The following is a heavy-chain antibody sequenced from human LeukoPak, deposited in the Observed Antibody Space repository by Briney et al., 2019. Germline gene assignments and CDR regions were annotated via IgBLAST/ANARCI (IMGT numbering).Heavy chain of an antibody. CDR3: ARGGGFDSSGYYSDLGVEDNDY. V-gene: IGHV1-18*01. D-gene: IGHD3-22*01. CDR2: ISAYNGNT. Sequence: ASVKVSCKASGYTFTSYGISWVRQAPGQGLEWMGWISAYNGNTNYAQKLQGRVTMTTDTSTSTAYMELRSLRSDDTAVYYCARGGGFDSSGYYSDLGVEDNDYWGQGTLVTVSS. J-gene: IGHJ4*02. CDR1: GYTFTSYG.